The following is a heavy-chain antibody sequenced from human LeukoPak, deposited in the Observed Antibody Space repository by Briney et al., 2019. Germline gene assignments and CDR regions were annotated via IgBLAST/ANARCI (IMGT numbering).Heavy chain of an antibody. V-gene: IGHV4-30-2*01. Sequence: RPSETLSLTCAVSGGSISSGGYSWSWIRQPPGKGLEWIGYIYHSGSTYYNPSLKSRVTISVDRSKNQFSLKLSSVTAADTAVYYCARVSDDSGWNFDYWGQGTLVTVSS. CDR1: GGSISSGGYS. D-gene: IGHD6-19*01. J-gene: IGHJ4*02. CDR2: IYHSGST. CDR3: ARVSDDSGWNFDY.